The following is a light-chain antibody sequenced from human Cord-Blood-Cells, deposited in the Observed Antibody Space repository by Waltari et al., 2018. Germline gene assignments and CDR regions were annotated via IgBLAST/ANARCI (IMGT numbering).Light chain of an antibody. V-gene: IGLV1-44*01. CDR3: AAWDDSLNGPV. CDR1: RSNTGSKT. CDR2: SNN. Sequence: QSVLTQPPSASATPGQRVTISCSGGRSNTGSKTLNWYQQLPGTAPKLLIYSNNPRPSGVPDRFSGSKSGTSASLAISGLQSEDEADYYCAAWDDSLNGPVFGGGTKLTVL. J-gene: IGLJ3*02.